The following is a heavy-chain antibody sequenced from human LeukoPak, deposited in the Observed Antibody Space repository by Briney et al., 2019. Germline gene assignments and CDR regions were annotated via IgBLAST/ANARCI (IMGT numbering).Heavy chain of an antibody. J-gene: IGHJ4*02. Sequence: ASVKVSCKASGGTFSSYAISWVRQAPGQGLEWMGGIIPIFGTANYAQKFQGRVTITTDESTSTAYMGLSSLRSEDTAVYYCASLTTVTPYYFDYWGQGTLVTVSS. CDR2: IIPIFGTA. CDR3: ASLTTVTPYYFDY. V-gene: IGHV1-69*05. D-gene: IGHD4-17*01. CDR1: GGTFSSYA.